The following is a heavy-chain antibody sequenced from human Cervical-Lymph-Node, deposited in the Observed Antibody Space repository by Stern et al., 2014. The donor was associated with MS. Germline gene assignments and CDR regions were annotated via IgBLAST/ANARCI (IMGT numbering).Heavy chain of an antibody. Sequence: EVQLVESGGGLVKPGGSLRLSCATSGFTFSNYTMNGVRQAPGKGREWVSSISSGSTYLFYADSVQGRFTIFRDNAKNSLYLQMNSLRAEDTALYYCARAAAIGVNWFDPWGQGTLVTVSS. J-gene: IGHJ5*02. CDR3: ARAAAIGVNWFDP. CDR2: ISSGSTYL. V-gene: IGHV3-21*01. D-gene: IGHD2-2*01. CDR1: GFTFSNYT.